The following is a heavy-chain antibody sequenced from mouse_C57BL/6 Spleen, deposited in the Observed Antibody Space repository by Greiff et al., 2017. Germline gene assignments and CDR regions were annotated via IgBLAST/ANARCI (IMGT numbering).Heavy chain of an antibody. J-gene: IGHJ1*03. D-gene: IGHD2-1*01. V-gene: IGHV1-69*01. CDR2: IDPSDSYT. Sequence: QVQLQQPGAELVMPGASVKLSCKASGYTFTSYWMHWVKQRPGQGLEWIGEIDPSDSYTNYNQKFKGKSTLTVDKSSSTAYMQLSSLTSEDSAVYYCARDYYGTTGYFDVCGTGTTVTVSS. CDR1: GYTFTSYW. CDR3: ARDYYGTTGYFDV.